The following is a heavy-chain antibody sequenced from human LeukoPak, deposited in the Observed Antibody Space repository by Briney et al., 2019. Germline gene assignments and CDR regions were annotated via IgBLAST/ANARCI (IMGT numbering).Heavy chain of an antibody. Sequence: PGGSLRLSCAASGFTFSTYWMHWVRHAPGKGLVWVSRIKSDGGKNYADSVKGRFTISRDNAKKTVSLQMNSLRPEDTGVYYCARAPSEIGGYYPEYFRHWGQGTLVTVSS. CDR1: GFTFSTYW. CDR2: IKSDGGK. V-gene: IGHV3-74*01. D-gene: IGHD3-22*01. J-gene: IGHJ1*01. CDR3: ARAPSEIGGYYPEYFRH.